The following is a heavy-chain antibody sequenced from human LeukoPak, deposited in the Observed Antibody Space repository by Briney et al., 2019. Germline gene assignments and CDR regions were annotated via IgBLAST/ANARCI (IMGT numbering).Heavy chain of an antibody. J-gene: IGHJ5*02. Sequence: SETLSLTCTVSGGSISSYYWSWIRQPPGKGLEWIGYIYYSGSTNYNPSLKSRVTISVDTSKNQFSLKLSSVTAADTAVYYCARVAGTGWFDPWGQGTLVTASS. V-gene: IGHV4-59*01. CDR1: GGSISSYY. D-gene: IGHD6-19*01. CDR2: IYYSGST. CDR3: ARVAGTGWFDP.